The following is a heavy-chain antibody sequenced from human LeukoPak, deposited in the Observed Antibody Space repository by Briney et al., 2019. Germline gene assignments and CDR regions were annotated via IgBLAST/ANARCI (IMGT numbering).Heavy chain of an antibody. CDR2: INPNSGGT. J-gene: IGHJ4*02. D-gene: IGHD5-24*01. CDR3: ARVLRRWLQSFDY. Sequence: ASVKVSCKASGYIFTGYYMHWVRQAPGQGLEWMGWINPNSGGTNYAQKFQGRVTMTRDTSISTAYMELSRLRSDDTAVYYCARVLRRWLQSFDYWGQGTLVTVSS. V-gene: IGHV1-2*02. CDR1: GYIFTGYY.